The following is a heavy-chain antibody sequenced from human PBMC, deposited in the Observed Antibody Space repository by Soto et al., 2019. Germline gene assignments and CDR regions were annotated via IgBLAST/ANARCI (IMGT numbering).Heavy chain of an antibody. CDR3: ARGPSFGGFDI. D-gene: IGHD2-15*01. Sequence: ASLKGSCKASGYSFTVYYIHWLRQAPGQSLEWMGWINPGNGDTKYSQKLQGRVTITRDTSASTAYMDLGSLRSEDTAIYFCARGPSFGGFDIWGQGTVVTVSS. CDR2: INPGNGDT. CDR1: GYSFTVYY. V-gene: IGHV1-3*01. J-gene: IGHJ3*02.